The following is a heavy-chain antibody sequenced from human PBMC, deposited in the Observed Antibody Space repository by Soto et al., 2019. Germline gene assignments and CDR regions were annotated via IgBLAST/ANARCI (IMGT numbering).Heavy chain of an antibody. J-gene: IGHJ6*02. CDR3: AMVDLYVTPTPQDV. Sequence: QVQLEQSGDEVKKPGASVKVSCKASGYIFVNYGIAWVRQAPGQGLEWLGWISPYTGNTYYATKVQGRLAMTTETSASTAFVELGSLTSTDTAVYYSAMVDLYVTPTPQDVWGQGTTVTVSS. V-gene: IGHV1-18*01. CDR2: ISPYTGNT. D-gene: IGHD3-16*01. CDR1: GYIFVNYG.